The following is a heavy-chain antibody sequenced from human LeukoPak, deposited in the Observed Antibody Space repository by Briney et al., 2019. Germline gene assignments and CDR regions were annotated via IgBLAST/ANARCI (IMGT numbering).Heavy chain of an antibody. D-gene: IGHD5-18*01. CDR3: ARGYSYCSADY. Sequence: ASVKVSCKASGYSFTRYAMRWVRQAPGQGLEWMGWVNPNSGGTNYAQKFQGRVTMTRDTSISTAYMDLSRLIFDDTAVYYCARGYSYCSADYWGQGTLVTVSS. J-gene: IGHJ4*02. CDR1: GYSFTRYA. V-gene: IGHV1-2*02. CDR2: VNPNSGGT.